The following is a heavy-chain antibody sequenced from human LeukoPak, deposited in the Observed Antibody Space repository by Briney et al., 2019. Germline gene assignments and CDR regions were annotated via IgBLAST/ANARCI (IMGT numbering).Heavy chain of an antibody. Sequence: SETLSLTCTVSGGSISSYYWSWIRQPPGKGLEWIGYIYYSGSTNYNPSLKSRVTISVDTSKNQFSLKLSSVTAADTAVYYCARVGLYGSYFDYWGQGTLVTVSS. CDR1: GGSISSYY. J-gene: IGHJ4*02. V-gene: IGHV4-59*01. CDR2: IYYSGST. CDR3: ARVGLYGSYFDY. D-gene: IGHD2/OR15-2a*01.